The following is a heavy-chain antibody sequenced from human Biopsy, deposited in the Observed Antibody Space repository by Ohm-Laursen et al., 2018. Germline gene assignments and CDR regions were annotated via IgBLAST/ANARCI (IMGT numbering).Heavy chain of an antibody. D-gene: IGHD5-18*01. Sequence: GSLRLSCSASGFSFRDYCMSWVRRAPGKGLEWVATINEDGSEIKYVASVKGRFTISRDNTERSLYLQMNNLTAEDTAVYYCVRGYSVWGQGTLVTVSS. J-gene: IGHJ4*02. CDR2: INEDGSEI. V-gene: IGHV3-7*01. CDR3: VRGYSV. CDR1: GFSFRDYC.